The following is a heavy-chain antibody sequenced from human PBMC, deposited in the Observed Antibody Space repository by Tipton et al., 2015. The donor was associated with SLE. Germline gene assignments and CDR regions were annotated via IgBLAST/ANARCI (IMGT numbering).Heavy chain of an antibody. D-gene: IGHD3-16*01. Sequence: LRLSCAVYGGSLSGNYWSWIRQPPGKGLEWVGELNHSGGTNSNPSLRSRVTISGDTSKNQCSLNLSSVTAADTAVYYCVRGLGSPFDYWGQGTLVTVSS. CDR2: LNHSGGT. V-gene: IGHV4-34*01. CDR1: GGSLSGNY. CDR3: VRGLGSPFDY. J-gene: IGHJ4*01.